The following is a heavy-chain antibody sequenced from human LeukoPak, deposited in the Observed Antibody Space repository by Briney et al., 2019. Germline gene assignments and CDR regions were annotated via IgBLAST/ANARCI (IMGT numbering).Heavy chain of an antibody. D-gene: IGHD3-10*01. J-gene: IGHJ4*02. CDR1: GYTLTELS. V-gene: IGHV1-24*01. Sequence: ASVKVSFKVSGYTLTELSIHWVRQAPGEGLEWMGGFDPDDGEPIYAQKFQGRITVTEDTSTDTAYMELSSLRSEDTAVYYCATEGGIDYYGSGTLFDSWGQGTLVTVSS. CDR3: ATEGGIDYYGSGTLFDS. CDR2: FDPDDGEP.